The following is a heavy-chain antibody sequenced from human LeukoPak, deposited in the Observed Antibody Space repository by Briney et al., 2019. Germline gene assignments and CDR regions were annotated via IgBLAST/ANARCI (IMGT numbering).Heavy chain of an antibody. CDR3: ARDSAGYYP. CDR1: GFTFSDYY. CDR2: ISSGSTI. J-gene: IGHJ5*02. Sequence: GGSLRLSCAASGFTFSDYYMSWIRQAPGKGLEWVSYISSGSTIYYADSVKGRFTISRDNAKNSLYLQMNSLRAEDTAVYYCARDSAGYYPWGQGTLVTVSS. V-gene: IGHV3-11*01. D-gene: IGHD3-9*01.